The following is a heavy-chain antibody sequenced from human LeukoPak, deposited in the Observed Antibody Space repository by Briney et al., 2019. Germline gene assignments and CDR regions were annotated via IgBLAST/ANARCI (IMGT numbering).Heavy chain of an antibody. J-gene: IGHJ4*02. CDR1: GGSISSGGYS. CDR3: ARRNGYHFDY. V-gene: IGHV4-30-2*01. Sequence: SETLSLTCAVSGGSISSGGYSWSWIRQPPGKGLEWIGYIYHSGSTYYNPSLKSRVTISVDRSKNQFSLKLSSVTAADTAVYYCARRNGYHFDYWGQGTLVTVSS. CDR2: IYHSGST. D-gene: IGHD5-18*01.